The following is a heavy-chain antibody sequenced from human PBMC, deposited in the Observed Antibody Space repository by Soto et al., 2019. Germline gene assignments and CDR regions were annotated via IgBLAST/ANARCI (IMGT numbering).Heavy chain of an antibody. Sequence: GGSLRLSCAASGFTFSSYWMSWVRQAPGKGLEWVANIKQDGSEKYYVDSVKGRFTISRDNAKNSLYLQMNSLRAEDTAVYYCARHKGAARYNWFDPWGQGTLVTVSS. D-gene: IGHD6-6*01. V-gene: IGHV3-7*01. CDR3: ARHKGAARYNWFDP. CDR1: GFTFSSYW. J-gene: IGHJ5*02. CDR2: IKQDGSEK.